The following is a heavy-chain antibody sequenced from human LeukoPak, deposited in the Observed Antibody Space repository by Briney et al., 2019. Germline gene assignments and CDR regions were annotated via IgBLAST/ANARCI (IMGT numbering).Heavy chain of an antibody. J-gene: IGHJ4*02. CDR2: IRQDGSQK. Sequence: GGSLRLSCAASGFTFSSYWMSWVRQAPGKGLERVATIRQDGSQKYYVDSVKGRFTISRDNAKNSLYLQMNSLRAEDTAVYYCAKDRIPMVRGDDFDYWGQGTLVTVSS. D-gene: IGHD3-10*01. CDR3: AKDRIPMVRGDDFDY. CDR1: GFTFSSYW. V-gene: IGHV3-7*01.